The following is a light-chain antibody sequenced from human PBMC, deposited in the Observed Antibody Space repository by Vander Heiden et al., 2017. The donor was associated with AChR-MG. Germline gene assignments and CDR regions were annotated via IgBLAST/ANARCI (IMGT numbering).Light chain of an antibody. Sequence: DVALHQSPFPLPVTLVQPASSPCTSMQSLLYSYGNPYLNWFQQRPGQSPRRLIYKVTNRDSGVPYRFSGSGSGTNFTLKISRLEAEDVGFYYYIQSTHLPYTFGHGTKLEIK. V-gene: IGKV2-30*01. CDR3: IQSTHLPYT. CDR1: QSLLYSYGNPY. J-gene: IGKJ2*01. CDR2: KVT.